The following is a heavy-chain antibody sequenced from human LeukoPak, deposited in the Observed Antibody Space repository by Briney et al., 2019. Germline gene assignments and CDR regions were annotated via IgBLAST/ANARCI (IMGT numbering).Heavy chain of an antibody. D-gene: IGHD1-26*01. CDR1: GFTFSSYS. Sequence: PGGSLRLSCAASGFTFSSYSMNWVRQAPGKGLEWVSSISSSSSYIYYADSVKGRFTISRDNAKNSLYLQMNSLRAEDTAVYYCAKSVVDHQVGATLDYWGQGTLVTVSS. CDR3: AKSVVDHQVGATLDY. CDR2: ISSSSSYI. V-gene: IGHV3-21*01. J-gene: IGHJ4*02.